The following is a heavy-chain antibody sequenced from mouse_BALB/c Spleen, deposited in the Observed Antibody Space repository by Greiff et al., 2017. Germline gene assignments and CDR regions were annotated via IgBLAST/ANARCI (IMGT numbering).Heavy chain of an antibody. CDR1: GFSLTSYG. J-gene: IGHJ4*01. V-gene: IGHV2-9*02. CDR2: IWAGGST. Sequence: VKVVESGPGLVAPSQSLSITCTVSGFSLTSYGVHWVRQPPGKGLEWLGVIWAGGSTNYNSALMSRLSISKDNSKSQVFLKMNSLQTDDTAMYYCARNGGAMDYWGQGTSVTVSS. CDR3: ARNGGAMDY.